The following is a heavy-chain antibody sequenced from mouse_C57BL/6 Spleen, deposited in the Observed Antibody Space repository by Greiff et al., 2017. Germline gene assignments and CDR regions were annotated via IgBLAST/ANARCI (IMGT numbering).Heavy chain of an antibody. V-gene: IGHV1-69*01. CDR2: IDPSDSYT. CDR1: GYTFTRYW. Sequence: QVQLQQPGAELVMPGASVKLSCKASGYTFTRYWMHWVKQRPGQGLEWIGEIDPSDSYTNYNQKFKGKSTLTVDKSSSTAYMQLSRLTSEDAAVYYCSRSGGQLRLRLHSWFAYWGQGTLVTVSA. CDR3: SRSGGQLRLRLHSWFAY. D-gene: IGHD3-2*02. J-gene: IGHJ3*01.